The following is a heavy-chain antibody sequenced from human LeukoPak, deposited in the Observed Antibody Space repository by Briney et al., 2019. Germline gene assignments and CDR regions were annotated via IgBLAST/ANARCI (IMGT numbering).Heavy chain of an antibody. CDR3: ARSYSSGWYSFDY. J-gene: IGHJ4*02. CDR2: INSDGYST. Sequence: GGSLRLSCAASGFTFSTYWMHWVRQAPGKGLVWVSRINSDGYSTNYADSVKGRFTISRDNAKNTLYLQMNSLRAEDTAVYYCARSYSSGWYSFDYWGQGTLVTVSS. V-gene: IGHV3-74*01. CDR1: GFTFSTYW. D-gene: IGHD6-13*01.